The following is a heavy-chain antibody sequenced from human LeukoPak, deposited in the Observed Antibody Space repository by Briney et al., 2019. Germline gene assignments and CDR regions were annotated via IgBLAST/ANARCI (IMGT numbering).Heavy chain of an antibody. V-gene: IGHV3-7*04. Sequence: GGSLRLSCVASGFIFSSHWMKWVRQAPSKGLEWVADIKEDGSEKYYEDSVKGRFIISRDDAENSLSLQMSSLRVEDTAVYYCVRAAPDTRYRHFDFWGRGTRVSVSS. CDR2: IKEDGSEK. D-gene: IGHD2-2*02. CDR3: VRAAPDTRYRHFDF. J-gene: IGHJ2*01. CDR1: GFIFSSHW.